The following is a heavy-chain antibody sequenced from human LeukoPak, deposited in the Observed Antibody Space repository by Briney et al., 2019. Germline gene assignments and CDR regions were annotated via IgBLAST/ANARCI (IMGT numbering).Heavy chain of an antibody. CDR3: ARGTVTTGPPFDY. D-gene: IGHD4-17*01. Sequence: SETLSLTCTVSGGSISSYYWSWIRQPPGKGPEWIGYIHYSGGTNYNPSLKSRVTISVDTSKNQISLKLSSVTAADTAVYYCARGTVTTGPPFDYWGQGTLVTVSS. V-gene: IGHV4-59*08. CDR2: IHYSGGT. J-gene: IGHJ4*02. CDR1: GGSISSYY.